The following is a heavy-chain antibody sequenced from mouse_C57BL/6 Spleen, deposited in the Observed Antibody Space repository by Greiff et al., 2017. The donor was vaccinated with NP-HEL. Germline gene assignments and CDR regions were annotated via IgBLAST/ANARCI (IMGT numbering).Heavy chain of an antibody. D-gene: IGHD1-1*01. CDR1: GYTFTSYG. J-gene: IGHJ2*01. V-gene: IGHV1-81*01. CDR3: ARSDYYGSSYGFDY. Sequence: QVQLQQSGAELARPGASVKLSCKASGYTFTSYGISWVKQRTGQGLEWIGEIYPRSGNTYYNEKFKGKATLTADKSSSTAYMELRSRTSEDSAVYFCARSDYYGSSYGFDYWGQGTTLTVSS. CDR2: IYPRSGNT.